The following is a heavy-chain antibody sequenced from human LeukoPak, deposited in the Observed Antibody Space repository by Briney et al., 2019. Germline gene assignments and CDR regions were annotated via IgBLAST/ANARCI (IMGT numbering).Heavy chain of an antibody. Sequence: SETPSLTCTVSGGSISSYYWSWIRQPPGKGLEWIGYIYYSGSTNYNPSLKSRVTISVDTSKNQFSLKLSSVTAADTAVYYCARVGDGSSSWFPLHWGQGTLVTVSS. CDR1: GGSISSYY. V-gene: IGHV4-59*08. J-gene: IGHJ4*02. CDR2: IYYSGST. D-gene: IGHD6-13*01. CDR3: ARVGDGSSSWFPLH.